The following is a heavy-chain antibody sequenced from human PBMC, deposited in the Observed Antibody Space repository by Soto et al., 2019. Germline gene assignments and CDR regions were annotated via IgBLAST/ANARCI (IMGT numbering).Heavy chain of an antibody. CDR1: GFTFDDYA. V-gene: IGHV3-9*01. J-gene: IGHJ4*02. Sequence: QTGGSLRLSCAASGFTFDDYAMHWVRQAPGKGLEWVSGISWNSGSIGYADSVKGRFTISRDNAKNSLYLQMNSLRAEDTALYYCAKDLLKGYCSGGSCSTFDYWGQGTLVTVSS. D-gene: IGHD2-15*01. CDR3: AKDLLKGYCSGGSCSTFDY. CDR2: ISWNSGSI.